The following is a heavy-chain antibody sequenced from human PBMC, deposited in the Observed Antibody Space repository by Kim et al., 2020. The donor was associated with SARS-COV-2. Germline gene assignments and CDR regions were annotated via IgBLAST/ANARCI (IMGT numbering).Heavy chain of an antibody. Sequence: GGSLRLSCAASGFTFSRYTMNWVRQAPGKGLEWISSISSNGFYIYYADSVRGRFTISRDNAKNSLYLQMNSLKSEDTAVFYCTRSSFCTRTACGIRGMDVWGQGTTVTVSS. J-gene: IGHJ6*02. CDR1: GFTFSRYT. D-gene: IGHD2-8*01. V-gene: IGHV3-21*03. CDR3: TRSSFCTRTACGIRGMDV. CDR2: ISSNGFYI.